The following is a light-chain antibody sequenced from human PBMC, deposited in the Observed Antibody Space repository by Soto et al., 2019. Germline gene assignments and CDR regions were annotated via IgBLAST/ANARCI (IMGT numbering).Light chain of an antibody. Sequence: DILMTQSPSILSASVGDTVTITCRASQSISKWVAWYQQRAGKTPTALIFDASNSEKGVPPRFSGSGSGTEFTLIISGLQPEDFATYYCHQYDSYPYTFGQGTKVDIK. CDR1: QSISKW. CDR2: DAS. V-gene: IGKV1-5*01. CDR3: HQYDSYPYT. J-gene: IGKJ2*01.